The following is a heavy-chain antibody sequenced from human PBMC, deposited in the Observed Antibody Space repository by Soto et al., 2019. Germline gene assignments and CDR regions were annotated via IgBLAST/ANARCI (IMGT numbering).Heavy chain of an antibody. CDR1: GFTFSSYG. CDR2: ISYDGSNK. Sequence: QVQLVESGGGVVQPGRSLRLSCAASGFTFSSYGMHWVRQAPGKGLERVAVISYDGSNKYYADSVKGRFTISRDNSKNTLYLQMNSLSAEDTAVYYCAKDRVASLWGQGTLVTVSS. J-gene: IGHJ4*02. D-gene: IGHD3-3*01. V-gene: IGHV3-30*18. CDR3: AKDRVASL.